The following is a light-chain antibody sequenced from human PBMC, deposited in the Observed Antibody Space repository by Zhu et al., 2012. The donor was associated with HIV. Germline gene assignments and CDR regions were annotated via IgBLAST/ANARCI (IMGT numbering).Light chain of an antibody. CDR2: GVS. Sequence: EIVLTQSPGTLSLSPGERATLSCRASQSVSSSYLAWYQQKPGQAPRLLIYGVSSRATDIPDRFSGSGSGTDFTLTINRLEPEDFAVYYCQQYGTSPRTFGQGTKVEVK. CDR3: QQYGTSPRT. J-gene: IGKJ1*01. CDR1: QSVSSSY. V-gene: IGKV3-20*01.